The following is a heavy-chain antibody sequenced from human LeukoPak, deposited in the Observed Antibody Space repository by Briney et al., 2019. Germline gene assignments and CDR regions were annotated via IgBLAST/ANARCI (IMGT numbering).Heavy chain of an antibody. CDR1: GGSISRYY. Sequence: SETLSLTCSVSGGSISRYYWSWIRQPPGKGLEWIGYISNSGSTNYNPSLKSRVTISVDTSKNQFSLKLSSVTAADTAVYYCARVGIAAAGHSFDYWGQGTLVTVSS. D-gene: IGHD6-13*01. V-gene: IGHV4-59*01. CDR3: ARVGIAAAGHSFDY. J-gene: IGHJ4*02. CDR2: ISNSGST.